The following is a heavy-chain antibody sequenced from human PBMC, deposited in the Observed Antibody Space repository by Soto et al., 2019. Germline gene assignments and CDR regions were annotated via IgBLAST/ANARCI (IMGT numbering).Heavy chain of an antibody. CDR3: ARGDYYDSSESFADAFDI. Sequence: GGSLRLSCAASGFTFSSYWMSWVRQAPGKGLEWVANIKQDGSEKYYVDSVKGRFTISRDNAKKSLHLQMNSLRAEDTAVYYCARGDYYDSSESFADAFDIWGLGTMVTVS. V-gene: IGHV3-7*05. CDR1: GFTFSSYW. D-gene: IGHD3-22*01. J-gene: IGHJ3*02. CDR2: IKQDGSEK.